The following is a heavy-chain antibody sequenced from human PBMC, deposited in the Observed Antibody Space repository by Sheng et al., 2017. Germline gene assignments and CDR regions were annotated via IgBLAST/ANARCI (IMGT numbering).Heavy chain of an antibody. CDR2: INQDGSKK. CDR1: GFTFNDYY. J-gene: IGHJ1*01. V-gene: IGHV3-7*01. Sequence: EVQLVESGGGLVQPGGSLRLSCAASGFTFNDYYMGWVRRAPGTGLEWVATINQDGSKKYYVDSVKGRFTISRDNAENSLYLQMNSLSLEDTSVYYCTRDGDTSGYSDWGQGTLVTV. D-gene: IGHD3-3*01. CDR3: TRDGDTSGYSD.